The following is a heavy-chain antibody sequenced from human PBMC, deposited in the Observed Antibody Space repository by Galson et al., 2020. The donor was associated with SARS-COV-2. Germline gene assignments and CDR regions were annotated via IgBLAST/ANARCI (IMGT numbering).Heavy chain of an antibody. CDR3: ARGHRGVVPSPVLGLGPFYSYYYMDV. CDR1: GGSFSGYS. V-gene: IGHV4-34*01. Sequence: SETLSLTCAVYGGSFSGYSWTWIRQPPGKGLEWIGEINIGGNTNYSPSLRSRVTISVDTSKNQFSLSLTSVTTADTAVYYCARGHRGVVPSPVLGLGPFYSYYYMDVWGKGTTVSVSS. J-gene: IGHJ6*03. CDR2: INIGGNT. D-gene: IGHD3-16*01.